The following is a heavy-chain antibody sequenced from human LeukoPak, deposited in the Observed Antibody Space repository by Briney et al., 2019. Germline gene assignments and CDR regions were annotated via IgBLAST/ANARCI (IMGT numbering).Heavy chain of an antibody. V-gene: IGHV3-11*01. J-gene: IGHJ4*02. Sequence: GGSLRLSCAASGFTFSNAWMSWVRQAPGKGPEWVSYISGSGRTTYYADSVKGRFTISRDNAKNSLYLQMNSLRAEDTAVYYCARADLHYGSGTDFDYWGQGTLVTVSS. CDR1: GFTFSNAW. D-gene: IGHD3-10*01. CDR3: ARADLHYGSGTDFDY. CDR2: ISGSGRTT.